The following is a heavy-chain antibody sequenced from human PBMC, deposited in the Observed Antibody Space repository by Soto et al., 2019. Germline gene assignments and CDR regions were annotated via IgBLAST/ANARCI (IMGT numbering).Heavy chain of an antibody. CDR1: GFLFSSYS. Sequence: GTPRLFCPASGFLFSSYSMSWVRQAPGRGLEWVSSISTSSSHIFYADSVEGRFTISRDNARNSLFLRMNSLRAEDTAVYYCARASSNWY. V-gene: IGHV3-21*01. J-gene: IGHJ2*01. CDR3: ARASSNWY. D-gene: IGHD6-13*01. CDR2: ISTSSSHI.